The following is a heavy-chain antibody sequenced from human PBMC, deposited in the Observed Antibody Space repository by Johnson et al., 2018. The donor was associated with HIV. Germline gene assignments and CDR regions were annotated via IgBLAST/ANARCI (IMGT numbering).Heavy chain of an antibody. CDR3: ATESRYCSGGSCQDAFDI. J-gene: IGHJ3*02. CDR1: GFTFDDYG. Sequence: VQLVESGGGVVRPGGSLRLSCAASGFTFDDYGMTWVRQAPGKGLEWVSGINWNGGSTGYADSVKGRFTISRDNAKKSLYLQMNSLRAEDTAVYYCATESRYCSGGSCQDAFDIWCQGTMVTVSS. V-gene: IGHV3-20*04. D-gene: IGHD2-15*01. CDR2: INWNGGST.